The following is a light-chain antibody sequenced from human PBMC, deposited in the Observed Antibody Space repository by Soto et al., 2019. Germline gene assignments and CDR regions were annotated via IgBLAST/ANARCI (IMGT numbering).Light chain of an antibody. V-gene: IGKV1-39*01. CDR3: QQSYSTPST. J-gene: IGKJ3*01. Sequence: DRVTITCRASQSITNFLNWYQQKPGKAPKLLIYAASSLQSGVPSRFSGSGSGTDFTLTISSLQPEDFATYYCQQSYSTPSTFDPGTKVDIK. CDR1: QSITNF. CDR2: AAS.